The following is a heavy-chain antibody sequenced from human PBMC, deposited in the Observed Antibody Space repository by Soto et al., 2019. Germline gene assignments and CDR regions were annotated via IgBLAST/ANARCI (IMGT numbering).Heavy chain of an antibody. CDR2: IFSNDKK. V-gene: IGHV2-26*01. D-gene: IGHD3-22*01. CDR3: ARNLYDDSSGYYHDY. Sequence: QVTLKESGPVLVKPTETLTLTCTVSGFSLSNARMGVSWIRQPPGKALEWLAHIFSNDKKSYSTSLKSRLTISKDTSKSQVVLTMTNMDPVDTATYYCARNLYDDSSGYYHDYWGQGTLVTVSS. CDR1: GFSLSNARMG. J-gene: IGHJ4*02.